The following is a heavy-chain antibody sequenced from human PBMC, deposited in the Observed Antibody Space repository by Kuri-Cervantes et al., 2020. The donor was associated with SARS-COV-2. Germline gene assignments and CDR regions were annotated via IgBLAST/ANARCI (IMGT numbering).Heavy chain of an antibody. CDR1: GFTFSSYW. V-gene: IGHV3-21*01. J-gene: IGHJ4*02. CDR2: ISSSSSYI. CDR3: ARALRYSSSWGDY. D-gene: IGHD6-13*01. Sequence: GESLKISCAASGFTFSSYWMSWVRQAPGKGLEWVSSISSSSSYIYYADSVKGRFTISRDNAKNSLYLQMNSLRAEDTAVYYCARALRYSSSWGDYWGQGTLVTVSS.